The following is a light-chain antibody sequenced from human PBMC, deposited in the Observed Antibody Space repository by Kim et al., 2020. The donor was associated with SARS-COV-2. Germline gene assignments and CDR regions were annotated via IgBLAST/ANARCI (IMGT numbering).Light chain of an antibody. CDR3: QSRDSGTNVV. J-gene: IGLJ2*01. CDR1: SLRSYY. CDR2: GRN. V-gene: IGLV3-19*01. Sequence: SSELTQDPAVSVALGQTVRSTCQGDSLRSYYATWYQQKPRQGPLLVIFGRNNRPSGLPDRFSGSTSGNTASLTISGAQAEDEADFYCQSRDSGTNVVFGGGTQLTVL.